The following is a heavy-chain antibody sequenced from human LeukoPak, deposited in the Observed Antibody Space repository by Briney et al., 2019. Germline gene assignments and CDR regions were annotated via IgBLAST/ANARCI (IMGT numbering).Heavy chain of an antibody. V-gene: IGHV4-34*01. Sequence: PSETLSLTCAVYGGSFSGCYWSWIRQPPGKGLEWIGEINHSGSTNYNPSLKSRVTISVDTSKNQFSLKLSSVTAADTAVYYCARVWSRYGPGIFAYWGQGTLATVSS. CDR3: ARVWSRYGPGIFAY. CDR2: INHSGST. J-gene: IGHJ4*02. CDR1: GGSFSGCY. D-gene: IGHD3-10*01.